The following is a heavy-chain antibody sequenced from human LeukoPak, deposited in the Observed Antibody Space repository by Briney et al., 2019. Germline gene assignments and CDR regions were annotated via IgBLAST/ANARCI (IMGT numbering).Heavy chain of an antibody. CDR1: GFTFSSYS. CDR2: ISSSSSYI. V-gene: IGHV3-21*01. Sequence: GGSLRPSCAASGFTFSSYSMNWVRQAPGKGLEWVSSISSSSSYIYYADSVKGRFTISRDNAKNSLYLQMNSLRAEDTAVYYCARLTIFGVVNVFWGQGTLVTVSS. D-gene: IGHD3-3*01. CDR3: ARLTIFGVVNVF. J-gene: IGHJ4*02.